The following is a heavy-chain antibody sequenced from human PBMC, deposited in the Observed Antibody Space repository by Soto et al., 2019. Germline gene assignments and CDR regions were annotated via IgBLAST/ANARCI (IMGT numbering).Heavy chain of an antibody. CDR2: ISGSGGST. CDR3: AKGEGATLRHYYGMDV. J-gene: IGHJ6*02. Sequence: PGGTLRLCCAASGFTFSSYAMSWVRQAPGKGLEWVSAISGSGGSTYYADSVKGRFTISRDNSKNTLYLQMNSLRAEDTAVYYCAKGEGATLRHYYGMDVWGQGTTVTVSS. CDR1: GFTFSSYA. D-gene: IGHD1-26*01. V-gene: IGHV3-23*01.